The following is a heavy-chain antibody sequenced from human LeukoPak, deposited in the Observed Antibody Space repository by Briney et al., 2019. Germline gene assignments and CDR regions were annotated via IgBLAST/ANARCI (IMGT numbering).Heavy chain of an antibody. J-gene: IGHJ5*02. V-gene: IGHV2-5*02. D-gene: IGHD4-23*01. CDR1: GFSLSTSGVG. Sequence: SGPTLVNPTQTLTLTCTFSGFSLSTSGVGVGWIRQPPGKALEWLALIYWDDDKRYSPSLKSRLTITKDTSKNQVVLTMTNMDPVDTATYYCAHRQDGYGYDYGGNSFDPWAREPWSPSPQ. CDR2: IYWDDDK. CDR3: AHRQDGYGYDYGGNSFDP.